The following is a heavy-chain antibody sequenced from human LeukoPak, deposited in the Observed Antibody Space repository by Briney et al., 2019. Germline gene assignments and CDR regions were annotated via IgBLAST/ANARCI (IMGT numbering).Heavy chain of an antibody. D-gene: IGHD4-17*01. CDR3: ARTTAGGYQREGHFQH. CDR2: ISAYNGNT. CDR1: GYTFTSYG. V-gene: IGHV1-18*01. Sequence: ASVKVSCKASGYTFTSYGISWVRQAPGQGLEWMGWISAYNGNTNYAQKLQGRVTMTTDTSTSTAYMELRSLRSDDTAVYYWARTTAGGYQREGHFQHLGQGTLVTVSS. J-gene: IGHJ1*01.